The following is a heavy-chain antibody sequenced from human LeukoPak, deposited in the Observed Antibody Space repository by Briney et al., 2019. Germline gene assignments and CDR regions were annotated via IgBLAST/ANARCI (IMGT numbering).Heavy chain of an antibody. V-gene: IGHV3-7*03. CDR3: VRGIDY. CDR1: GFAFSSYW. CDR2: INTDGSEI. Sequence: GSLRLSCAASGFAFSSYWMSWVRQAPVKGLEWVANINTDGSEIYYVDSVKGRFTISRDNAKNSLYLQMSSLSGEDTAIYYCVRGIDYWGQGTLVTVSP. J-gene: IGHJ4*02.